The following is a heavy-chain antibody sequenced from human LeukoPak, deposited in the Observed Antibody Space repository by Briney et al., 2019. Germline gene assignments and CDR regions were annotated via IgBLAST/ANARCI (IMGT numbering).Heavy chain of an antibody. D-gene: IGHD3-3*01. V-gene: IGHV4-59*08. J-gene: IGHJ3*02. Sequence: PSETLSLTCTVSGGSISSYYWSWIRQPPGKGLEWIGYIYYSGRTNYNPSLKSRATISVDTSKNQFSLKLSSVTAADTAVYYCARMYDFWSGYAFDIWGQGTMVTVSS. CDR2: IYYSGRT. CDR3: ARMYDFWSGYAFDI. CDR1: GGSISSYY.